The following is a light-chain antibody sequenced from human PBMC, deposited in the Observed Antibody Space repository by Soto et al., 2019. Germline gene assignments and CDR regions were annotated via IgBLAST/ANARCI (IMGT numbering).Light chain of an antibody. V-gene: IGKV1-8*01. CDR3: HQYYSYPPSFT. J-gene: IGKJ3*01. CDR1: QGISSY. Sequence: AIRMTQSPSSFSASTGDSVTITCRASQGISSYLAWYQQKPGKAPKLLIYAASTLQSGVPSRFSDSGSGTDFNLTISCLQSEYFATYYCHQYYSYPPSFTFGPGTKVDI. CDR2: AAS.